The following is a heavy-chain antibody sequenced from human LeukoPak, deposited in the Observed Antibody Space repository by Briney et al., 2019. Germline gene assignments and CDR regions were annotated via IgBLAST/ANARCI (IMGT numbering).Heavy chain of an antibody. D-gene: IGHD3-10*01. Sequence: ASVRVSCKASGYIFTRYGISWVRQALGQGLEWMGWISAYNGNTNYAQALQGRVTMTTDTSTTTAYMELRSLTSDDTAVYYCARDFSGNYEHDYWGQGTLVTVSS. J-gene: IGHJ4*02. CDR2: ISAYNGNT. CDR1: GYIFTRYG. V-gene: IGHV1-18*01. CDR3: ARDFSGNYEHDY.